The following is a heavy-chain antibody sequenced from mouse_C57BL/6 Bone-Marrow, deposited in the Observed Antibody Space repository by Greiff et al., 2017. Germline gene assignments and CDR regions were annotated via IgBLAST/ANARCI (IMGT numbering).Heavy chain of an antibody. D-gene: IGHD4-1*01. CDR2: IDPETGGT. Sequence: QVQLQQSGPELVRPGASVTLSCKASGYTFTDYEMNWVKQTPVHGLEWIGSIDPETGGTAYNQKFKGKAILTADKSSSTAYMELRTLTSEASAVFSCAAGTWSWFADWGKGTLVTVSA. CDR1: GYTFTDYE. J-gene: IGHJ3*01. V-gene: IGHV1-15*01. CDR3: AAGTWSWFAD.